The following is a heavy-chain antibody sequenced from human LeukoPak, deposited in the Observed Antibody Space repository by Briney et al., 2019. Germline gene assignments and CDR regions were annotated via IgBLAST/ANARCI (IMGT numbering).Heavy chain of an antibody. Sequence: SETLSLTCTVSGGSISSSSYFWGWVRQPPGKGLEWIATICYSGSTYYNPSLKSRVTISVDASKNQFSLKLTSVTAADTAMYYCARQGGVTMVRGVEFDPWGQGTLVTVSS. CDR3: ARQGGVTMVRGVEFDP. V-gene: IGHV4-39*01. D-gene: IGHD3-10*01. CDR2: ICYSGST. J-gene: IGHJ5*02. CDR1: GGSISSSSYF.